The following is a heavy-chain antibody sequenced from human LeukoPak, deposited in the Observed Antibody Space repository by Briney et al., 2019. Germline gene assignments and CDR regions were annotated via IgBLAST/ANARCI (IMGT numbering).Heavy chain of an antibody. CDR2: IYYSGST. CDR3: ARVGRDGYNSFLDY. CDR1: GGSISSGGYY. V-gene: IGHV4-31*03. Sequence: PSQTLSLTCTVSGGSISSGGYYWSWIRQHPGKGLEWIGYIYYSGSTYYNPSLKSRVTISVDTSKNQFSLKLSSVTAADTAVYYCARVGRDGYNSFLDYWGQGTLVTVSS. J-gene: IGHJ4*02. D-gene: IGHD5-24*01.